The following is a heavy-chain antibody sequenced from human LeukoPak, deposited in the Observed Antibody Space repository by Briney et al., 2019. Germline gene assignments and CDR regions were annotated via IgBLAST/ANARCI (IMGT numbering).Heavy chain of an antibody. Sequence: PGGSLRLSCAASGFTFSSYSMNWVRQAPGKGLEWVAAISYDGSSKYYADSVKGRFTISRDNSKNTLYLQMNSLRREDTAVYYCARDIQGSWSHFFDYWGQGTLVTVSS. V-gene: IGHV3-30*03. J-gene: IGHJ4*02. CDR1: GFTFSSYS. D-gene: IGHD6-13*01. CDR3: ARDIQGSWSHFFDY. CDR2: ISYDGSSK.